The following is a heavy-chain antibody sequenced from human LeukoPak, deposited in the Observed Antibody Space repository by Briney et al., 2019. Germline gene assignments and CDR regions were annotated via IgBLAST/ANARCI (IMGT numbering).Heavy chain of an antibody. Sequence: GGSLRLSCAASGFTLSTYWMHCVRQAPGEGLVWVSRIDTDGSTANYADSVKGRFTISRDNAKNTLYLQMNSLRAEDTAVYFCARGNPEKFDYWGQGTLVTVSS. V-gene: IGHV3-74*01. J-gene: IGHJ4*02. CDR3: ARGNPEKFDY. CDR1: GFTLSTYW. CDR2: IDTDGSTA.